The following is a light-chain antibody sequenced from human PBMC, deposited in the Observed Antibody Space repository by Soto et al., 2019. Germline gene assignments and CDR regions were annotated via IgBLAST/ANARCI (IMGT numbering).Light chain of an antibody. CDR2: SNN. V-gene: IGLV1-44*01. CDR1: SSNIGSNT. Sequence: QAVVTQPPSASGTPGQRVTISCSGSSSNIGSNTVNWYQQLPGTAPKLLIYSNNQRPSGVPDRFSGSKSGTSASLAISGLQSDDEPDYYCAAWDDSLNGPVFGGGTQLTVL. J-gene: IGLJ3*02. CDR3: AAWDDSLNGPV.